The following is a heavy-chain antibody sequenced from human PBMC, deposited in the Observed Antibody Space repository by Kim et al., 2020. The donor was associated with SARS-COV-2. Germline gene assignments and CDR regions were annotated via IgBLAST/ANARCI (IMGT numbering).Heavy chain of an antibody. J-gene: IGHJ5*02. D-gene: IGHD5-18*01. CDR3: AKEDGYSYGWSWFDP. CDR1: GFTFDDYA. CDR2: ISWNSGSI. Sequence: SLRLSCAASGFTFDDYAMHWVRQAPGKGLEWVSGISWNSGSIGYADSVKGRFTISRDNAKNSLYLQMNSLRAEDTALYYCAKEDGYSYGWSWFDPWGQGTLVTVSS. V-gene: IGHV3-9*01.